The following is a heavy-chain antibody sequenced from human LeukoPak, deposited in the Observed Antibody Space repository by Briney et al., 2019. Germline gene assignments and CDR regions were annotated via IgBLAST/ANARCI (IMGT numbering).Heavy chain of an antibody. V-gene: IGHV1-3*01. Sequence: ASVKVSCKASGYTFTSYAMHWVRQAPGQRLEWMGWINAGNGNTKYSQKFQGRVTITADKSTSTAYMELSSLRSEDTAVYYCARGREGLKGYFDYWGQGTLVTVSS. D-gene: IGHD3/OR15-3a*01. CDR2: INAGNGNT. CDR3: ARGREGLKGYFDY. CDR1: GYTFTSYA. J-gene: IGHJ4*02.